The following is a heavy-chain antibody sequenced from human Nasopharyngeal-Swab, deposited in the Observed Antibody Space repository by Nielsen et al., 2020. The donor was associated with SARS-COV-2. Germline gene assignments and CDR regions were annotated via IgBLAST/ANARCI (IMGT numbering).Heavy chain of an antibody. D-gene: IGHD2-2*01. CDR1: GFTVSSNY. V-gene: IGHV3-66*04. J-gene: IGHJ6*02. Sequence: GGSLRLSCAASGFTVSSNYMSWVRQAPGKVLEWVSVIYSGGSTYYADSVKGRFTISRANAKNSLYLQMNSLRAEDKAVYYCARHPTDELLWYYYYGMDVWGQGTTVTVSS. CDR2: IYSGGST. CDR3: ARHPTDELLWYYYYGMDV.